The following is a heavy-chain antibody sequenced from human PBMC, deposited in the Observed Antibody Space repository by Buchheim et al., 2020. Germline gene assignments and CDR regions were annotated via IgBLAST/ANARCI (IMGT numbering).Heavy chain of an antibody. CDR2: INHSGST. V-gene: IGHV4-34*01. CDR3: ARGVRATTPKNWFDP. D-gene: IGHD4-11*01. CDR1: GGSFSGYY. J-gene: IGHJ5*02. Sequence: QVQLQQWGAGLLKPSETLSLTCAVYGGSFSGYYWSWIRQPPGKGLEWIGEINHSGSTNYNPSLKSRVTISVDTSKNQFSLQLSSVTAADTAVYYCARGVRATTPKNWFDPWGQGTL.